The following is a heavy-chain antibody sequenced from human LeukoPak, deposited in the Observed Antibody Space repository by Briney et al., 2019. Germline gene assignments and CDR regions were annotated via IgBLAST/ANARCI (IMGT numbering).Heavy chain of an antibody. CDR2: IYYSGST. CDR3: ARHRDTWGYYFDY. CDR1: GGSISSYY. J-gene: IGHJ4*02. D-gene: IGHD3-16*01. Sequence: PSETLSLTCTVSGGSISSYYWSWIRQPPGKGLEWIGYIYYSGSTNYNPSLKSRVTISVDTSKNQFSLKLSSVTAADTAVYYCARHRDTWGYYFDYWGQGTLATVSS. V-gene: IGHV4-59*08.